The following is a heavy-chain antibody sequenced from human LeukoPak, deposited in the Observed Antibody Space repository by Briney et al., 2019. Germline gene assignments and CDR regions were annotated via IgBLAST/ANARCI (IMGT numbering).Heavy chain of an antibody. V-gene: IGHV4-34*01. CDR1: GGSFSGYY. CDR2: INHSGST. J-gene: IGHJ4*01. D-gene: IGHD6-6*01. Sequence: SETLSLTCAVYGGSFSGYYWSWIRQPPGKGLEWIGEINHSGSTNYNPSLKRRVTISVDTSKNQFSLKLSSVTAADTAVYYCARVKCVYSSSFDYCGHGTLVTVSS. CDR3: ARVKCVYSSSFDY.